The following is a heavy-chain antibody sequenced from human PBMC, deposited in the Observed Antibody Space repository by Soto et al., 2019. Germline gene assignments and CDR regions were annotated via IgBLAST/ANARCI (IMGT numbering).Heavy chain of an antibody. CDR3: ARHSYYSNPLRFDP. J-gene: IGHJ5*02. Sequence: QVQLQESGPGLVQPSETLSLTGTVSGGSITGYYWSWIRQPPGKGPEWIGNIHYSGSTNYNPSLKSRVTISVDTSKNQFSLRLSSVTAAETAVYYCARHSYYSNPLRFDPWGQGTLVTVSS. D-gene: IGHD4-4*01. V-gene: IGHV4-59*08. CDR2: IHYSGST. CDR1: GGSITGYY.